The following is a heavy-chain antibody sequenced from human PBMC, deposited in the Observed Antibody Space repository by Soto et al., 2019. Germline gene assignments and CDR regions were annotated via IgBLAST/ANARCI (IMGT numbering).Heavy chain of an antibody. CDR2: IYYSGST. D-gene: IGHD6-19*01. CDR1: GGSVSSGSYY. CDR3: ARDVAAVAGNPPYFDY. Sequence: QVQLQESGPGLVKPSETLSLTCTVSGGSVSSGSYYWSWIRQPPGKGLEWIGYIYYSGSTNYNTSLESRVTISVDTSKNQFSLKLSSVTAADTDVYYCARDVAAVAGNPPYFDYWGQGTLVTVSS. J-gene: IGHJ4*02. V-gene: IGHV4-61*01.